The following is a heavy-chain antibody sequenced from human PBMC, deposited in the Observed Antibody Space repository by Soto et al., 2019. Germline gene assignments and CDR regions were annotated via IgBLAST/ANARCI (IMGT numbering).Heavy chain of an antibody. CDR3: ARVKGYCSGGSCPWVFGWFDP. V-gene: IGHV4-31*03. CDR1: GGSISSGGYY. Sequence: PSETLSLTCTVSGGSISSGGYYWSWIRQHPGKGLGWIGYIYYSGSTYYNPSLKSRVTISVDTSKNQFSLKLSSVTAADTAVYYCARVKGYCSGGSCPWVFGWFDPWGQGTLVTVSS. D-gene: IGHD2-15*01. CDR2: IYYSGST. J-gene: IGHJ5*02.